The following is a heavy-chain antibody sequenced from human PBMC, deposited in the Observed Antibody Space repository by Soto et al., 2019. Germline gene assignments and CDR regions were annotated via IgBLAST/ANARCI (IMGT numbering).Heavy chain of an antibody. CDR1: GGTFSSYA. Sequence: SVKVSCKASGGTFSSYAISWVRQAPGQGLEWMGGIIPIFGTANYAQKFQGRVTITADKSTSAAYMELSSLRSEDTAVYYCARGITMVRGVITYYFDYWGQGTLVTVSS. D-gene: IGHD3-10*01. J-gene: IGHJ4*02. CDR3: ARGITMVRGVITYYFDY. CDR2: IIPIFGTA. V-gene: IGHV1-69*06.